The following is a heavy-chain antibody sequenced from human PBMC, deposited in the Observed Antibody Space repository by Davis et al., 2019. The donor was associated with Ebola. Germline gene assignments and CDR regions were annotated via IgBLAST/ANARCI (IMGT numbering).Heavy chain of an antibody. V-gene: IGHV4-34*01. CDR1: GRSSSAYF. D-gene: IGHD3-16*01. CDR3: AKSDSYDKRPGY. J-gene: IGHJ4*02. Sequence: PSETLSLTCAVYGRSSSAYFWSWIRQPPGKGLEWIGEINHIGTTTYNPSLKSRVTISVDTSKNQFSLKLSSVTAADTAVYYCAKSDSYDKRPGYWGQGTLVTVSS. CDR2: INHIGTT.